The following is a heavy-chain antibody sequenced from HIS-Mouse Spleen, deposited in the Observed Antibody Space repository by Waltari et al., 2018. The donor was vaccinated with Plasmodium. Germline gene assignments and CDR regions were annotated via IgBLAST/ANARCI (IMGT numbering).Heavy chain of an antibody. Sequence: QVQLQESGPGLVKPSETLSLTCTVSGYSISIGYYWGWIRQPPGKGLEWIGSIYHSGSTYYNPSLKSRVTISVDTSKNQFSLKLSSVTAADTAVYYCARSLGIASSYWYFYLWGRGTLVTVSS. CDR1: GYSISIGYY. V-gene: IGHV4-38-2*02. CDR2: IYHSGST. CDR3: ARSLGIASSYWYFYL. J-gene: IGHJ2*01. D-gene: IGHD2-15*01.